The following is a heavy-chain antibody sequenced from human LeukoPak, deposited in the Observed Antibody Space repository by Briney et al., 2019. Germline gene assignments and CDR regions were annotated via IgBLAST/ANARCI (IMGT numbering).Heavy chain of an antibody. V-gene: IGHV1-18*01. D-gene: IGHD3-10*01. J-gene: IGHJ5*02. Sequence: ASVKVSCKASGYTFISYGVSWMRQAPGQGLEWMGWISTHSGNAYYAQKFQGRVTMTTDTSTSTAYMELRSLTSDDTAVYYCARVRITQRWFDPWGQGTLVTVSS. CDR3: ARVRITQRWFDP. CDR1: GYTFISYG. CDR2: ISTHSGNA.